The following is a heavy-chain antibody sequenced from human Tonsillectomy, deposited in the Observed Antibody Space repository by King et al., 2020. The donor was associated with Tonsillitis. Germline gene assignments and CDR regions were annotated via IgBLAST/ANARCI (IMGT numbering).Heavy chain of an antibody. D-gene: IGHD3-3*01. V-gene: IGHV1-69*01. J-gene: IGHJ6*03. CDR2: IIPVFGSV. CDR1: GGTFRNYP. CDR3: ARGRIIPPTFGVELDLNFYQYMDV. Sequence: QLVQSGAEVKKPGSSVKVSCRASGGTFRNYPISWVRQAPGLGLEWMGVIIPVFGSVTYAQMFQDRVTITADESTSTAYMDLSSLRSDDTAIYYCARGRIIPPTFGVELDLNFYQYMDVWGKGTTVTVSS.